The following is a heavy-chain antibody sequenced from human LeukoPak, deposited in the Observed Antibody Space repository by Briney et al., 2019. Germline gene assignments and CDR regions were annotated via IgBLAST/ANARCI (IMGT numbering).Heavy chain of an antibody. V-gene: IGHV3-23*01. CDR3: AKTLGLSWYEDY. CDR1: GFTFSSYE. D-gene: IGHD6-13*01. Sequence: GGSLRLSCAASGFTFSSYEMNWVRQAPGKGLEWVSAISGSGGSTYYADSVKGRFTISRDNSKNTLYLQMNSLRAEDTAVYYCAKTLGLSWYEDYWGQGTLVTVSS. CDR2: ISGSGGST. J-gene: IGHJ4*02.